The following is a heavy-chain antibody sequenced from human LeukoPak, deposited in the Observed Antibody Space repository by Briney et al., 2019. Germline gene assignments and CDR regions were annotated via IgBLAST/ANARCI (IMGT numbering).Heavy chain of an antibody. J-gene: IGHJ6*04. CDR2: ISYDGSNK. D-gene: IGHD3-10*01. Sequence: PGRSLRLSCAASGFTFSSYGMHWVRQAPGKGLGWVAVISYDGSNKYYADSVKGRFTISRDNSKNTLYLQMNSLRAEDTAVYYCAKNLWFGELYNGMDVWGKGTTATVSS. CDR3: AKNLWFGELYNGMDV. CDR1: GFTFSSYG. V-gene: IGHV3-30*18.